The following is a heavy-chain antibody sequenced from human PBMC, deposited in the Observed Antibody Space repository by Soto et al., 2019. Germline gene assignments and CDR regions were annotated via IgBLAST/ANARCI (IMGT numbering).Heavy chain of an antibody. Sequence: QVQLVQSGAEVKKPGSSVKVSCKASGGTFSSYAISWVRQAPGQGLEWMGGIIPIFGTANYAQKFQGRVTFTADKSTSTAYMELSSLRSEDTAVYYCARTERRGLRSGYSYAYWGQGTLVTVSS. J-gene: IGHJ4*02. D-gene: IGHD5-18*01. CDR2: IIPIFGTA. CDR3: ARTERRGLRSGYSYAY. CDR1: GGTFSSYA. V-gene: IGHV1-69*06.